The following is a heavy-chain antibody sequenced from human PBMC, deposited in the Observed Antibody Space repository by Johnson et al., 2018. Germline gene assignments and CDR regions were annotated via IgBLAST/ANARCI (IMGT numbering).Heavy chain of an antibody. CDR3: ARKYYDILTGTSDAFAI. CDR2: IYPGDSDT. J-gene: IGHJ3*02. D-gene: IGHD3-9*01. V-gene: IGHV5-51*03. Sequence: EVQLVESGAEVKKPGESLKISCKGSGYSFTSYWIGWVRQMPGKGLEWMGIIYPGDSDTRYSPSFQGQVTISADKSISPAYLQWSSLKASDTAMYYCARKYYDILTGTSDAFAIWGQWTMVTVSS. CDR1: GYSFTSYW.